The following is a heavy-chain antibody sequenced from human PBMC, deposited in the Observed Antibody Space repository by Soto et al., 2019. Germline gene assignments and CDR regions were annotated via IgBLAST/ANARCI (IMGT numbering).Heavy chain of an antibody. CDR3: ARSRAVGGSWFDP. J-gene: IGHJ5*02. V-gene: IGHV1-69*02. CDR2: IIPILGIA. Sequence: EASVKVSCKASGDTFSSYTISWVRQAPGQGLEWMGRIIPILGIANYAQKFQGRVTITADKSTSTAYMELSSLRSEDTAVYYCARSRAVGGSWFDPWGQGTLVTVSS. CDR1: GDTFSSYT. D-gene: IGHD3-16*01.